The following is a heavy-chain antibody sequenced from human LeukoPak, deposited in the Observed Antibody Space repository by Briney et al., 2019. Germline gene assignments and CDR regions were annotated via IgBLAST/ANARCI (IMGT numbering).Heavy chain of an antibody. Sequence: PSETPSLTCTVSGDSVSNYYWSWVRQPAGKGLEWIGRIYNVGSTSYSPSLKSRVTMSLDTSKNQFSLKLTSVTAADTAVYYCARDGALDYRNLVTDALDIWGPGTMVTVSS. CDR2: IYNVGST. CDR3: ARDGALDYRNLVTDALDI. V-gene: IGHV4-4*07. D-gene: IGHD4-11*01. J-gene: IGHJ3*02. CDR1: GDSVSNYY.